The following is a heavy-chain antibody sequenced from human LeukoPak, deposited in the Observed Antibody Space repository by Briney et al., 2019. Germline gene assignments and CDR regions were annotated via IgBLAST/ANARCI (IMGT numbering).Heavy chain of an antibody. V-gene: IGHV4-59*08. J-gene: IGHJ4*02. D-gene: IGHD4-23*01. Sequence: SETLSLTCTVSGGSISGYYWSWIRQPPGKGLEWIGYIYYSGSTNYNPSLKSRVTISVDTSKNQFSLKLSSVTAADTAVYYCARQTTVVTPDFDYWGQGTLVTVSS. CDR3: ARQTTVVTPDFDY. CDR2: IYYSGST. CDR1: GGSISGYY.